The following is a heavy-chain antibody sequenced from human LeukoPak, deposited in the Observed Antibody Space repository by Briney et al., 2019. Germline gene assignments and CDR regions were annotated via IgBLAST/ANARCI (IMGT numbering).Heavy chain of an antibody. CDR1: GDSISSYS. CDR2: VYYSGST. CDR3: V. Sequence: SETLSLTCTVSGDSISSYSWGWIRQPPGKGLEWIGSVYYSGSTYYNPSLKSRVTISVDTSKNQFSLNRISVTAADTAYYMDVWGKRTTVTGSS. V-gene: IGHV4-39*07. J-gene: IGHJ6*03.